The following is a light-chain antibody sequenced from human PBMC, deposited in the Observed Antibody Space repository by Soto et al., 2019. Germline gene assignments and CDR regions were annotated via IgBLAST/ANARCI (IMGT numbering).Light chain of an antibody. CDR3: QQHHEYAAWT. CDR2: KVS. Sequence: DIQMTQSPSTLSASVGDRVTITCRASQSVSTWLAWYQQKPGKAPKLLIYKVSSLQSGVPSIFSGSGSGTEFTLTISSLQPEDFATYYCQQHHEYAAWTFGQGTKVEIK. J-gene: IGKJ1*01. V-gene: IGKV1-5*03. CDR1: QSVSTW.